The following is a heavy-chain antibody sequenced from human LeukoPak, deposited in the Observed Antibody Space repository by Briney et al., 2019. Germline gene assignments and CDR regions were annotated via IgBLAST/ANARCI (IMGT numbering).Heavy chain of an antibody. CDR2: IIPIFGTA. D-gene: IGHD3-9*01. Sequence: SVKVSCKASGGTFSSYAISWVRQAPGQGLEWMGGIIPIFGTANYAQKFQGRVTITADKSTSTAYMELSSLRSEDTAVYYCARRGYSDWTDAFDIWGQGTMVTVSS. CDR3: ARRGYSDWTDAFDI. J-gene: IGHJ3*02. V-gene: IGHV1-69*06. CDR1: GGTFSSYA.